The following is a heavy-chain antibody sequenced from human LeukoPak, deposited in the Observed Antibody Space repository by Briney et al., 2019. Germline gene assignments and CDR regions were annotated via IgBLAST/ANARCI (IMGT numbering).Heavy chain of an antibody. Sequence: SETLSLTCTVSGGSISSYYWSWIRQPAGKGLEWIGRIYTSGSTNYNPSHKSRVTMSVDTSKNQFSLKLSSVTAADTAVYYCARGGTSGWYPYYFDYWGQGTLVTVSS. J-gene: IGHJ4*02. V-gene: IGHV4-4*07. CDR1: GGSISSYY. CDR3: ARGGTSGWYPYYFDY. D-gene: IGHD6-19*01. CDR2: IYTSGST.